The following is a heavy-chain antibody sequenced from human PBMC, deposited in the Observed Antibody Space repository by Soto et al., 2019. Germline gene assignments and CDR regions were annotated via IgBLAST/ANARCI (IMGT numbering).Heavy chain of an antibody. V-gene: IGHV3-66*01. D-gene: IGHD6-19*01. CDR1: GFTVSSNY. CDR2: VFTDGNT. CDR3: VGEEGIAVTG. Sequence: PGGSLRLSCVASGFTVSSNYMSWVRQAPGKGLEWVSVVFTDGNTHYADSVKGRFTVSRDNSKNTLYLQMNGLRAEDTAVYYCVGEEGIAVTGWGQGAVVTVSS. J-gene: IGHJ4*02.